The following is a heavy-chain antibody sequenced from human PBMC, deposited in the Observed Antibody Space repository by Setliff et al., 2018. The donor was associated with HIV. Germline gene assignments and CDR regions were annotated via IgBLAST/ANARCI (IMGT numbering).Heavy chain of an antibody. D-gene: IGHD6-13*01. J-gene: IGHJ6*02. V-gene: IGHV4-4*09. Sequence: SETLSLTCTVSGGSINSYYWSWIRQPPGKGLEWIGYIYATGSTNYNPSLKGRVTVPVDTAKNQFSLRLSSVTAADTAVYYCARHPPHDSTWPYYYYGMDVWGQGTTVTVSS. CDR2: IYATGST. CDR1: GGSINSYY. CDR3: ARHPPHDSTWPYYYYGMDV.